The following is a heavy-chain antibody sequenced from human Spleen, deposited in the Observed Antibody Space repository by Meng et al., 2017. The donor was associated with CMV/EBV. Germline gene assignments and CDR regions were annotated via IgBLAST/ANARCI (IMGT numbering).Heavy chain of an antibody. J-gene: IGHJ5*02. V-gene: IGHV4-4*07. CDR1: GGSIISYY. D-gene: IGHD2-21*02. Sequence: HGELRQLVAGLFDLSEPLSLLCTVSGGSIISYYWSWIREPAGKGLEWIGRIYTSGRTNYNPSLKSRVTMSVDTSKNQFSLKLSSVTAADTAVYYCARDPPYCGGDCGWFDPWGQGTLVTVSS. CDR2: IYTSGRT. CDR3: ARDPPYCGGDCGWFDP.